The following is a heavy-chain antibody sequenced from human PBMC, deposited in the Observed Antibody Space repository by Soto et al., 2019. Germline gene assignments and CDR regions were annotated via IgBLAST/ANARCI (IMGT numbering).Heavy chain of an antibody. J-gene: IGHJ5*02. CDR3: ATAEPRIAALFNWFGP. Sequence: ASVKVSCKASGYTFTSYGISWVRQAPGQGLEWMVCISAYNGDTNYAQKLQGRVTMTTDTSTSTAYMELRSLRSDDTAVYYCATAEPRIAALFNWFGPWGQGTLVTVSS. V-gene: IGHV1-18*01. CDR1: GYTFTSYG. D-gene: IGHD6-13*01. CDR2: ISAYNGDT.